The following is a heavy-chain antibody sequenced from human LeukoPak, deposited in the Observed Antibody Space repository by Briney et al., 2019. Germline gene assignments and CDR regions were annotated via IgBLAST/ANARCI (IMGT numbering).Heavy chain of an antibody. J-gene: IGHJ3*02. V-gene: IGHV1-8*03. CDR3: AVYCSSTSCYRTPDAFDI. D-gene: IGHD2-2*02. Sequence: ASVKVSCKASGYIFTSYDINWVRQATGQGLEWMGWMNPNSGNTGYAQKFQGRVTITRNTSISTAYMELSSLRSEDTAVYYCAVYCSSTSCYRTPDAFDIWGQGTMVTVSS. CDR2: MNPNSGNT. CDR1: GYIFTSYD.